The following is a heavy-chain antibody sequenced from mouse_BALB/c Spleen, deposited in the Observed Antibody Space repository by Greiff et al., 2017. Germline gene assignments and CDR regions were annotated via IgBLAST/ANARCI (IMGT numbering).Heavy chain of an antibody. J-gene: IGHJ4*01. CDR2: IYPGSGST. CDR1: GYNFTSYW. V-gene: IGHV1-55*01. Sequence: VKLQQPGAELVKPGTSVKLSCKASGYNFTSYWINWVKLRPGQGLEWIGDIYPGSGSTNYNEKFKSKATLTVDTSSSTAYMQLSSLASEDSAPYYCAQGGYYGNYAYAMDYWGQGTSVTVSS. D-gene: IGHD2-1*01. CDR3: AQGGYYGNYAYAMDY.